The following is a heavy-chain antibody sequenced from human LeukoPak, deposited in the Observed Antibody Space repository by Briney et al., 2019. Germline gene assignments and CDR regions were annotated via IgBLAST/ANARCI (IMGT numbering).Heavy chain of an antibody. D-gene: IGHD5-24*01. Sequence: ASVKVSCKASGGTFSSYAISWVRQAPGQGLEWMGRIIPIFGTANYAQKFQGRVTITTDESTSTAYMELSSLRSEDTAVYYCASEIRRDGYNWDDAFDIWGHGTMVTVSS. J-gene: IGHJ3*02. CDR1: GGTFSSYA. V-gene: IGHV1-69*05. CDR2: IIPIFGTA. CDR3: ASEIRRDGYNWDDAFDI.